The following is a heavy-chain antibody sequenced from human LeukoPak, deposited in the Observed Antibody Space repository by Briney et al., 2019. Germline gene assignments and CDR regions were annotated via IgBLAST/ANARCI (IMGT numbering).Heavy chain of an antibody. Sequence: ASVKVSCKASGYTFTSYGISWVRQAPGQGLEWMGWISAYNGNTNYAQKLQGRVTMTTETSTSTAYMELRSLRSDDTAVYYCARDADDIVVVPAAMGQKYYYYYYGMDVWGQGTTVTVSS. V-gene: IGHV1-18*01. CDR2: ISAYNGNT. J-gene: IGHJ6*02. D-gene: IGHD2-2*01. CDR1: GYTFTSYG. CDR3: ARDADDIVVVPAAMGQKYYYYYYGMDV.